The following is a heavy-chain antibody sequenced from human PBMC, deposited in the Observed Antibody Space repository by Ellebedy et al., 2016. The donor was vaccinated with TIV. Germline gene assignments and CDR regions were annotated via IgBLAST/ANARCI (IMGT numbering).Heavy chain of an antibody. V-gene: IGHV4-59*12. Sequence: SETLSLXXTVSGGSISSYYWSWIRQPPGKGLEWIGYIYYSGSTNYNPSLKSRVTISVDTSKNQFSLKLSSVTAADTAVYYCARDGYARYYYYGMDVWGQGTTVTVSS. D-gene: IGHD1-1*01. CDR3: ARDGYARYYYYGMDV. CDR1: GGSISSYY. CDR2: IYYSGST. J-gene: IGHJ6*02.